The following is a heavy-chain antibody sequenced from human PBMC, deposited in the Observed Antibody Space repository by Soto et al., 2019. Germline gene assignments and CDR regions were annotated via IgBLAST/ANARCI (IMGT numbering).Heavy chain of an antibody. CDR3: ASGPRYYYDSGY. CDR2: ISAYNGNT. V-gene: IGHV1-18*01. Sequence: ASVKVSCKASGYTFTSYAMHWVRQAPGQRLEWMGWISAYNGNTNYAQKLQGRVTMTTDTSTSTAYMELRSLRSDDTAVYYCASGPRYYYDSGYWGQGTLVTVSS. CDR1: GYTFTSYA. J-gene: IGHJ4*02. D-gene: IGHD3-22*01.